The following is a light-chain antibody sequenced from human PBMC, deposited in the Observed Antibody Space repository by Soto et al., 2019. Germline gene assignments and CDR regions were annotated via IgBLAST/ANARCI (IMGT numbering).Light chain of an antibody. CDR1: SSNIGTYNL. CDR2: EVT. CDR3: CSYAGGGTVV. Sequence: QSVLTQPASVSGSPGQSITISCTGTSSNIGTYNLVSWYHQHPGKAPKLMIYEVTERPSGVSDRFSGSKSGNTASLTISGLQAEDEADYYCCSYAGGGTVVFGGGTKLTVL. V-gene: IGLV2-23*02. J-gene: IGLJ2*01.